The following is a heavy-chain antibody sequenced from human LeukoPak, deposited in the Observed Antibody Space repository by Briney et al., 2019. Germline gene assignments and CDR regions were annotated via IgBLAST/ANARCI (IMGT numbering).Heavy chain of an antibody. Sequence: GESLKISCKGSGYSFTSYWIGWVRQMPGKGLEWMGIIHPGDSDTRYSPSFQGQVTISADKSISTAYLQWSSLKASDTAMYYCARGYSYYYDSSGYSDAFDIWGQGTMVTVSS. D-gene: IGHD3-22*01. J-gene: IGHJ3*02. CDR1: GYSFTSYW. V-gene: IGHV5-51*01. CDR3: ARGYSYYYDSSGYSDAFDI. CDR2: IHPGDSDT.